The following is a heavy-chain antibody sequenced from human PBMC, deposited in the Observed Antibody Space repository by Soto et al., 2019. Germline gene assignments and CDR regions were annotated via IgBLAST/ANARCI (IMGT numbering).Heavy chain of an antibody. J-gene: IGHJ2*01. CDR1: GDSISSTKW. V-gene: IGHV4-4*02. Sequence: QVQLQESGPGLVKPSGTLSLTCAVSGDSISSTKWWSWVRQPPGRGLEWIGEIYHSGSTNYNTSLKSRVIISVDTSKNQFSLKLNSVTAADTAVYYCARDALGGVVDLWGRGTLVTVSS. D-gene: IGHD3-16*01. CDR3: ARDALGGVVDL. CDR2: IYHSGST.